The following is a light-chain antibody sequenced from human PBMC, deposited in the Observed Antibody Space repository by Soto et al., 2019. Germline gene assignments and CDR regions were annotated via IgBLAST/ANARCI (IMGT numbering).Light chain of an antibody. Sequence: QSVLAQPPSVSEAPGQKVTISCSGSSSNIGNNYVSWYQQLPGTAPKLLIYENNKRPSGIPDLFSGSKSGTSATLGITGLQTGDEADYYCGTWDSSLSAGRVFGTGTKVTVL. CDR3: GTWDSSLSAGRV. V-gene: IGLV1-51*02. CDR1: SSNIGNNY. CDR2: ENN. J-gene: IGLJ1*01.